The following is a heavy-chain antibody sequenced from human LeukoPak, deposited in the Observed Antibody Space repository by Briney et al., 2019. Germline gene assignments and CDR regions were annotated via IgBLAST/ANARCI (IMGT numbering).Heavy chain of an antibody. CDR3: ARGRYCSGGICYFDY. V-gene: IGHV3-7*04. CDR1: RFTFSSYW. J-gene: IGHJ4*02. CDR2: IRQDGSET. D-gene: IGHD2-15*01. Sequence: PGGSLRFSCAASRFTFSSYWMSWVRRAPGKGLEWVANIRQDGSETYFVDSVKGRFTISRDNANNSLYMQMNSLRAEDTAVYYCARGRYCSGGICYFDYWGQGTLVTVSS.